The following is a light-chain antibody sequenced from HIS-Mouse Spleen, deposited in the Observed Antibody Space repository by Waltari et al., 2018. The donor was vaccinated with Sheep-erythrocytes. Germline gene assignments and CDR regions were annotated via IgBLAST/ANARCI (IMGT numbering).Light chain of an antibody. CDR3: SSYAGSNNWV. CDR1: SSDVGGYNY. Sequence: QSALTQPPSASGSPGRSVTISCTGTSSDVGGYNYVPWYQQHPGKAPKLVIYEVSKRPSGVPDRFSGSKSGNTASLTVSGLQAEDEADYYCSSYAGSNNWVFGGGTKLTVL. V-gene: IGLV2-8*01. CDR2: EVS. J-gene: IGLJ3*02.